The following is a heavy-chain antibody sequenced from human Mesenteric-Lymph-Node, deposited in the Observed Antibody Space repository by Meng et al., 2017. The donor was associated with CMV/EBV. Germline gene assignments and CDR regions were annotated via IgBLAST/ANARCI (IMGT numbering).Heavy chain of an antibody. D-gene: IGHD3-16*01. V-gene: IGHV3-30*02. CDR1: RFTFSSYG. J-gene: IGHJ6*02. Sequence: GGSLRLSCAASRFTFSSYGMHWVRQAPGKGLEWVAFIRYDGTNKYYADSVKGRFTISRDSSKNTLYLQMNSLRAEDTAVFYCTKDHAPGAGRRLGGYGMDVWGQGTTVTVSS. CDR3: TKDHAPGAGRRLGGYGMDV. CDR2: IRYDGTNK.